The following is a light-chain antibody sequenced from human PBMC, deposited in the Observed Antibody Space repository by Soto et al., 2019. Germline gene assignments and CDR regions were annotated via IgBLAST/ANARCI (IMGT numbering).Light chain of an antibody. CDR1: QSVDSNY. CDR3: QQHGTHLSVT. J-gene: IGKJ5*01. V-gene: IGKV3-20*01. Sequence: TQSPFTXSLFTGDEAPSSWRDRQSVDSNYLAWYKQKDGKNKXLXXXGATGRDDGIQHRFSGSGFGKDLTLTISKWYHEDFGAYYCQQHGTHLSVTVGQGTRLEI. CDR2: GAT.